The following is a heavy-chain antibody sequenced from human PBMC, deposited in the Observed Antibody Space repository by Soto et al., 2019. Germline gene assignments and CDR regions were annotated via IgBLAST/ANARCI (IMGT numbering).Heavy chain of an antibody. J-gene: IGHJ6*02. CDR2: INAGNGNT. Sequence: QVQLVQSGAEVKKPGASVKVSCKASGYTFTSYAMHWVRQAPGQRLEWMGWINAGNGNTKYSQKFQGRVTITRDTSASTADMELSSLRSEDTAVYYCASTKYYDFWSGYSGNYYGMDVWGQGTTVTVSS. CDR1: GYTFTSYA. CDR3: ASTKYYDFWSGYSGNYYGMDV. V-gene: IGHV1-3*01. D-gene: IGHD3-3*01.